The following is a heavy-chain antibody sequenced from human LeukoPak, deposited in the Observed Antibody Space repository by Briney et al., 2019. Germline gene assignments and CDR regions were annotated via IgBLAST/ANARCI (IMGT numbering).Heavy chain of an antibody. Sequence: PSETLSLTCAVYGGSFNDYYWSWIRQPPGKGLEWIGEINHSGTTNYNPSLKGRVTISVDTSKNQFSLKLSSVTAADTAVYYCARGLGSDYPRWFDPWGHGTLVTVSS. CDR3: ARGLGSDYPRWFDP. D-gene: IGHD4-17*01. J-gene: IGHJ5*02. CDR1: GGSFNDYY. CDR2: INHSGTT. V-gene: IGHV4-34*01.